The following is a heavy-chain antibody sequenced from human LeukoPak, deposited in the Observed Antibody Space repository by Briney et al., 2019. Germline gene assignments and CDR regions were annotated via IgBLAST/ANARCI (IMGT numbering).Heavy chain of an antibody. CDR3: AKDISWVGYCSSTSCSGYYGMDV. CDR2: IKQDGSEK. J-gene: IGHJ6*02. CDR1: GFTFSSYW. D-gene: IGHD2-2*01. V-gene: IGHV3-7*03. Sequence: GGSLRLSCAASGFTFSSYWMSWVRQAPGKGLEWVANIKQDGSEKYYVDSVKGRFTISRDNAKNSLYLQMNSLRAEDTALYYCAKDISWVGYCSSTSCSGYYGMDVWGQGTTVTVSS.